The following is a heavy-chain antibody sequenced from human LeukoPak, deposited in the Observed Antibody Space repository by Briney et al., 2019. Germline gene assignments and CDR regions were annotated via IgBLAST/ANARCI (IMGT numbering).Heavy chain of an antibody. V-gene: IGHV4-39*07. CDR3: ARVWQQLVLDY. D-gene: IGHD6-6*01. CDR1: GGSISSSSYY. Sequence: SETLCLTCTVSGGSISSSSYYWGWIRQPPGKGLEWIGSIYYSGNTYYNPSLKSRVTITVDRSKNQFSLKLSSVTAADTAVYYCARVWQQLVLDYWGQGTLVTVSS. CDR2: IYYSGNT. J-gene: IGHJ4*02.